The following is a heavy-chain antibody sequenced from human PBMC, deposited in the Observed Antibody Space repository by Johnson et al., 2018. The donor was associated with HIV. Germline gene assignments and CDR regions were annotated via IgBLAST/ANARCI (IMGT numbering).Heavy chain of an antibody. D-gene: IGHD1-26*01. J-gene: IGHJ3*02. CDR1: GFTFSSYG. V-gene: IGHV3-30*18. CDR3: AKSGCSASAQVAYDI. Sequence: QLQLVESGGGVVQPGRSLRLSCAVSGFTFSSYGMHWVRRAPGKGLEWVAVISYDGSNKYYADSVKGRFTISRDNSKNTLYLQMNSLIAEDTAVYYCAKSGCSASAQVAYDIWGQGKMGTVSS. CDR2: ISYDGSNK.